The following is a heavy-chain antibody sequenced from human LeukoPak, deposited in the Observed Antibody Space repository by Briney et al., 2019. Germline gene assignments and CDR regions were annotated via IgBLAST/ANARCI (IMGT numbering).Heavy chain of an antibody. CDR2: IYYTGNT. CDR1: GGSISSYY. Sequence: SETLSLTCTVSGGSISSYYWNWIRQPPGKGLEWIGYIYYTGNTNYNPSLKSRVTISVDTSKNQFSLKLSSVTAADTAVYYCARGPSGYHNTGGQGTLVTVSS. J-gene: IGHJ4*02. CDR3: ARGPSGYHNT. D-gene: IGHD5-12*01. V-gene: IGHV4-59*01.